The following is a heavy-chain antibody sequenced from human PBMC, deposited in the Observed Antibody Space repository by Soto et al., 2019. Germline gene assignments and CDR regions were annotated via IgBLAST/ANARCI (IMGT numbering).Heavy chain of an antibody. V-gene: IGHV1-2*04. CDR3: ARGPTYYDSSGYSPYYYYYGMDV. Sequence: GASVKVSCKASGYTFTGYYMHWVRQAPGQGLEWMGWINPNSGGTNYAQKFQGWVTMTRDTSISTAYMELSRLRSDDTAVYYCARGPTYYDSSGYSPYYYYYGMDVWGQGTTVTVSS. CDR2: INPNSGGT. J-gene: IGHJ6*02. D-gene: IGHD3-22*01. CDR1: GYTFTGYY.